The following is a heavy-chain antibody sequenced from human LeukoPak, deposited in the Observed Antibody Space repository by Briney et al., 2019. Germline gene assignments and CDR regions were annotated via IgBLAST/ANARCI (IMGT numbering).Heavy chain of an antibody. CDR1: GGSISGFH. CDR2: IYTTGRT. V-gene: IGHV4-4*07. J-gene: IGHJ5*02. Sequence: SETLSLTCSVSGGSISGFHWSWIRQPAEKGLEWIGRIYTTGRTDHSPSFKSRVTISIDKSKNQFSLKLTSVTAADTAVYYCAIESSSVFDPWGQGTLVTVSS. CDR3: AIESSSVFDP. D-gene: IGHD2-15*01.